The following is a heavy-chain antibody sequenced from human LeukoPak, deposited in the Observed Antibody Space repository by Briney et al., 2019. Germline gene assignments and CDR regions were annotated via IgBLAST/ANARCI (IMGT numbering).Heavy chain of an antibody. CDR1: GFTFSSYS. CDR3: ARDTETSTMINFYYGMDV. V-gene: IGHV3-21*06. J-gene: IGHJ6*02. D-gene: IGHD3-16*01. Sequence: GGSLRLSCAASGFTFSSYSMNWVRQAPGKGLEWVSSISSSSSYIYYADSVKGRFTISRDNAKNTLYLQMNSLRAEDTAVYYCARDTETSTMINFYYGMDVWGQGTTVTVSS. CDR2: ISSSSSYI.